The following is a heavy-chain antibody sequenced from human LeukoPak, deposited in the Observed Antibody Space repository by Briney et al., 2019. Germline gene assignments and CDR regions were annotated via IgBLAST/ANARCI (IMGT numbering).Heavy chain of an antibody. D-gene: IGHD3-3*01. CDR1: GFTFSTYA. Sequence: GGSLRLFCAASGFTFSTYAMSWVRQAPGKGLEWVSVISNSGGGTYYADSVKGRFTISRDNSKNTLYLQMNSPRAEDTAVYYCAKHSNFGLITPSDYWGQGTLVTVSS. J-gene: IGHJ4*02. CDR2: ISNSGGGT. CDR3: AKHSNFGLITPSDY. V-gene: IGHV3-23*01.